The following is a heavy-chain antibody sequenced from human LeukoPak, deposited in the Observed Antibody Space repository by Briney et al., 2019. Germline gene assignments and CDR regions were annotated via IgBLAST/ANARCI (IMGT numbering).Heavy chain of an antibody. CDR3: ARVLRFLEWLLSSPYGMDV. J-gene: IGHJ6*02. CDR2: IKQDGSEK. Sequence: PGGSLRLSCAASGFTFSSYWMSWVRQAPGKGLEWVANIKQDGSEKYCVDSVKGRFTISRDNAKNSLYLQMNSLRAEDTAVYYCARVLRFLEWLLSSPYGMDVWGQGTTVTVSS. D-gene: IGHD3-3*01. V-gene: IGHV3-7*04. CDR1: GFTFSSYW.